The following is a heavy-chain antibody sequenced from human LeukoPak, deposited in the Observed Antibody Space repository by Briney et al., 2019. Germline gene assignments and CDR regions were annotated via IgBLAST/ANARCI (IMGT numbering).Heavy chain of an antibody. J-gene: IGHJ6*02. CDR3: ARVFGVVISDYYYGMDV. Sequence: GASVKVTCKASGYTFTSYAMHWVRQAPGQRLEWMGWINAGNGNTKYSQKFQGRVTITADESTSTAYMELSSLRSEDTAVYYCARVFGVVISDYYYGMDVWGQGTTVTVSS. D-gene: IGHD3-3*01. CDR2: INAGNGNT. V-gene: IGHV1-3*01. CDR1: GYTFTSYA.